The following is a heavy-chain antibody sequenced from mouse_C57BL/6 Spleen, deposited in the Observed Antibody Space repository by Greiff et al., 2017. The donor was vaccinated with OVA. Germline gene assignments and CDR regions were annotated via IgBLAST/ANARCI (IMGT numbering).Heavy chain of an antibody. J-gene: IGHJ2*01. CDR1: GYAFSSYW. Sequence: QVHVKQSGAGLVKPGASLKISCKASGYAFSSYWMNWVKQRPGKGLEWIGQIYPGDGDTTYNGKFTGKATLTADKSTSTAYMQLISLTSEDSAVYVCARGSSYTDFGDWGQGTTLTVAS. D-gene: IGHD1-1*01. V-gene: IGHV1-80*01. CDR3: ARGSSYTDFGD. CDR2: IYPGDGDT.